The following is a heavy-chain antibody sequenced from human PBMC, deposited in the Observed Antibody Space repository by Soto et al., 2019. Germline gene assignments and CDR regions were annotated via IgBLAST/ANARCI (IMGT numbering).Heavy chain of an antibody. Sequence: PGGSLRLSCVASKFTFSDYFMHWIRQSPGKGLEWVAKITSTTGYTVYADSVRGRFIVSRDNARSSVYLQMSRLSVEDTAVYYCARGSFPPTSSDQDPFDMWGQGTMVTVSS. J-gene: IGHJ3*02. D-gene: IGHD6-19*01. V-gene: IGHV3-11*06. CDR1: KFTFSDYF. CDR2: ITSTTGYT. CDR3: ARGSFPPTSSDQDPFDM.